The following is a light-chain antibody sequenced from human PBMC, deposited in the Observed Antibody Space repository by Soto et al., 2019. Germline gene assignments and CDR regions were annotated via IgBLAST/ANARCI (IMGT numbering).Light chain of an antibody. V-gene: IGKV3-15*01. Sequence: EIVMTQSPATLYVSPGERATLSCRASQSGSSNLAWYQQNPGQAPRLLIYGASTRATGIPARFSGSGSGTEFTLTISSLQSEDFAVYYCQQYNNWPPTFGQGTKVEIK. CDR1: QSGSSN. CDR2: GAS. CDR3: QQYNNWPPT. J-gene: IGKJ1*01.